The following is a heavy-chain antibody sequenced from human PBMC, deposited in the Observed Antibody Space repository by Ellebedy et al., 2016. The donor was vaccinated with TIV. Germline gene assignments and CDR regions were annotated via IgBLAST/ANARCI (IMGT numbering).Heavy chain of an antibody. CDR3: AREGFLGDIVVVPAARVGYYFDY. Sequence: GESLKISXAASGFTFSSYAMHWVRQAPGKGLVWVAVISYDGSNKYYADSVKGRFTISRDNSKNTLYLQMNSLRAEDTAVYYCAREGFLGDIVVVPAARVGYYFDYWGQGTLVTVSS. CDR1: GFTFSSYA. CDR2: ISYDGSNK. J-gene: IGHJ4*02. D-gene: IGHD2-2*01. V-gene: IGHV3-30-3*01.